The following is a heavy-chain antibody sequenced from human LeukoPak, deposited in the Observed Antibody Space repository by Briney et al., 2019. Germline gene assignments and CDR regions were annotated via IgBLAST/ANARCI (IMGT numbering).Heavy chain of an antibody. V-gene: IGHV3-48*01. CDR3: ARDKVRIWSGSYYMDV. J-gene: IGHJ6*03. D-gene: IGHD3-3*01. CDR1: GFTFSSYS. CDR2: IGSSSSTI. Sequence: PGGSLRLSCAASGFTFSSYSMNWVRQAPGKGLEWVSYIGSSSSTIYYADSVKGRFTISRDNAKNSPYLQMNSLRAEDTAVYYCARDKVRIWSGSYYMDVWGKGTTVTVSS.